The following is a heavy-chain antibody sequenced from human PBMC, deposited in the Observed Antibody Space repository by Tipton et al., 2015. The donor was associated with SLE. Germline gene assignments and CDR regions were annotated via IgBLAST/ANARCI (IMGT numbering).Heavy chain of an antibody. D-gene: IGHD7-27*01. Sequence: SLTCAVYGGSFSGYYWSWIRQPPGKGLEWIGEINHSGSTNYNPSLKSRVTISVDTSKNQFSLKLSSVTAADTAVYYCATNWGWDSRPWVTPFDYWGQGTLVTVSS. V-gene: IGHV4-34*01. CDR2: INHSGST. CDR1: GGSFSGYY. J-gene: IGHJ4*02. CDR3: ATNWGWDSRPWVTPFDY.